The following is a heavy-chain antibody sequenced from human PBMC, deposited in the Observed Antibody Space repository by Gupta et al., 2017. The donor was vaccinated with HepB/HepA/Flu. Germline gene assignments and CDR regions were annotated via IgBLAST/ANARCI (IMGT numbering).Heavy chain of an antibody. CDR1: GGSISSSSYY. CDR3: ARPAGELVGATGLGAFDI. Sequence: QLQLQESGPGLVKPSETLSLTCTVSGGSISSSSYYWGWIRQPPGKGLEWIGSIYYSGSTYYNPSLKSRVTISVDTSKNQFSLKLSSVTAADAAVYYCARPAGELVGATGLGAFDIWGQGTMVTVSS. D-gene: IGHD1-26*01. V-gene: IGHV4-39*01. J-gene: IGHJ3*02. CDR2: IYYSGST.